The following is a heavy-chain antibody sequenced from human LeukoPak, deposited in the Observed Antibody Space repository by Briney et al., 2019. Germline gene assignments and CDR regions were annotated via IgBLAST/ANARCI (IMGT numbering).Heavy chain of an antibody. CDR1: GGSISSYY. J-gene: IGHJ5*02. V-gene: IGHV4-59*08. CDR3: ARHGVWWDWLLGWFDP. Sequence: SETLSLTCTVSGGSISSYYWSWIRQPPGKGLEWIGYIYYSGSTNYNPSLKSRVTISVDTSKNQFSLKLSSVTAADTAVYYCARHGVWWDWLLGWFDPWGQGTLVTVSS. CDR2: IYYSGST. D-gene: IGHD3/OR15-3a*01.